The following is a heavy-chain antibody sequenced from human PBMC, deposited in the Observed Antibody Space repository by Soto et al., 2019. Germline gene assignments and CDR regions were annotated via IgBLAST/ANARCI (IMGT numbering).Heavy chain of an antibody. CDR2: ISGSGDNT. CDR1: GFTFSNYA. Sequence: EVQVLESGGGLVQPGGSLRLSCAASGFTFSNYAMIWVRQAPGKGLELVSTISGSGDNTDYVDSVKGRFTIARANSKNTLYLQMNSLRAEDTAVYYCAKDPLTVTPYFDYWGQGTLVTVSS. V-gene: IGHV3-23*01. J-gene: IGHJ4*02. CDR3: AKDPLTVTPYFDY. D-gene: IGHD4-17*01.